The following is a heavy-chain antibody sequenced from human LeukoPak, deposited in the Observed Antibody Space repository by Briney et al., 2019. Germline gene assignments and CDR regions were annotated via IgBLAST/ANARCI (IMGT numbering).Heavy chain of an antibody. V-gene: IGHV3-21*01. Sequence: PGGSLRLSCAVSGFTFSSYSMNWVRQAPGKGLEWVSSISSSSSYIYYADSLKGRFTISRDNAKNSLYLQMNSLRAEDTAVYYCAKDSIGFGDVWGQGTTVTVSS. CDR3: AKDSIGFGDV. J-gene: IGHJ6*02. D-gene: IGHD3-10*01. CDR1: GFTFSSYS. CDR2: ISSSSSYI.